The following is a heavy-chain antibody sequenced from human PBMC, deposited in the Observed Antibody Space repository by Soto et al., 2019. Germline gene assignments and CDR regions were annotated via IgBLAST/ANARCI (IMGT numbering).Heavy chain of an antibody. CDR3: ARASPYYGSGSYFYYFDY. D-gene: IGHD3-10*01. Sequence: QVQLVQSGAEVKKPGSSVKVSCKASGGTFSSYAISWVRQAPGQGLEWMGGIIPIFGTANYAQKFQGRVTITADESTSTAYMELSSLRSEDMAVYYCARASPYYGSGSYFYYFDYWGQGTLVTVSS. J-gene: IGHJ4*02. CDR2: IIPIFGTA. V-gene: IGHV1-69*01. CDR1: GGTFSSYA.